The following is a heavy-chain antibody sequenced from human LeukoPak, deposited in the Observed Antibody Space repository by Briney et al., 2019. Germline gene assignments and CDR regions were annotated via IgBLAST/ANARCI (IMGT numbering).Heavy chain of an antibody. Sequence: HPGGSLRLSCAASGFTFNNYAMSWVRQAPGEGLEWVSGISGSGGSTYYADSVKGRFTISRDNSKNTVYLQMNSLRAEDTAVYYCATRDYYDSRGYYYYYFDYWGQGTLVTVSS. V-gene: IGHV3-23*01. CDR3: ATRDYYDSRGYYYYYFDY. CDR2: ISGSGGST. D-gene: IGHD3-22*01. CDR1: GFTFNNYA. J-gene: IGHJ4*02.